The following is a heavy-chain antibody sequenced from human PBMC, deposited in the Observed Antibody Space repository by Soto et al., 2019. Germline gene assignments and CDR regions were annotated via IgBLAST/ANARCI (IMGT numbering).Heavy chain of an antibody. CDR3: ARVDIAAAGEQGYYYYGRDV. V-gene: IGHV4-4*02. J-gene: IGHJ6*02. D-gene: IGHD6-13*01. Sequence: QVQLQESGPGLVKPSGTLSLTCAVSGGSISSSNWWSWVRQPPGKGLAWVGAIYHSGSTNYNPSLKSRVTIPVDKSEIHFSLKLSPVSAADTAVYYCARVDIAAAGEQGYYYYGRDVWVQATTVTVSS. CDR2: IYHSGST. CDR1: GGSISSSNW.